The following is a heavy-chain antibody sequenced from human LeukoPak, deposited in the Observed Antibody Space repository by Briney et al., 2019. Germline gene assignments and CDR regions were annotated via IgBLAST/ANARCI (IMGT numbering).Heavy chain of an antibody. CDR1: SGSISSYY. Sequence: SETLSLTCTVSSGSISSYYWSWIRQPPGKGLEWIGYIYYSGSTNYNPSLKSRVTISVDTSKNQFSLKLSSVTAADTAVYYCARQLEFGYIGAFDIWGQGTMVTVSS. CDR2: IYYSGST. D-gene: IGHD5-24*01. CDR3: ARQLEFGYIGAFDI. V-gene: IGHV4-59*01. J-gene: IGHJ3*02.